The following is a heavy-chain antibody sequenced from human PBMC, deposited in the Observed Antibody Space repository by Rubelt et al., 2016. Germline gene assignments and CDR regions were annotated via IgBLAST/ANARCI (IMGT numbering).Heavy chain of an antibody. Sequence: VKGLEWVSYISSSAVIIYYADSVKGRFTISRDNAKNSVYLEMNSLGAEDTAVYYCAREGYGGNSDAFDIWGQGTMVTVSS. D-gene: IGHD4-23*01. J-gene: IGHJ3*02. CDR2: ISSSAVII. V-gene: IGHV3-48*03. CDR3: AREGYGGNSDAFDI.